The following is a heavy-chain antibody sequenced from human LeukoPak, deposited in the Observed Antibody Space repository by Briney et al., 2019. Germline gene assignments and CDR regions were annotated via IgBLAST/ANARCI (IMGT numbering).Heavy chain of an antibody. J-gene: IGHJ6*04. CDR1: GFTFSSYE. Sequence: PGGSLSLSCAASGFTFSSYEMNWVRQAPGKGLEWVSYISSSGSTIYYADSVKGRFTISRDNAKNSLYLQMNSLRAEDMAVYYCAELGITMIGGVWGNGTTVTISS. D-gene: IGHD3-10*02. V-gene: IGHV3-48*03. CDR3: AELGITMIGGV. CDR2: ISSSGSTI.